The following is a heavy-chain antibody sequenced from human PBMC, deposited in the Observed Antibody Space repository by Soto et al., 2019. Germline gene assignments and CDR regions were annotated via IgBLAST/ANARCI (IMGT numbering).Heavy chain of an antibody. CDR2: ISAYFGKT. J-gene: IGHJ4*02. CDR1: GYSFTSYW. CDR3: AREHSGSYHLFDY. D-gene: IGHD1-26*01. V-gene: IGHV1-18*04. Sequence: GESLKISCKGSGYSFTSYWIGWVRQAPGQGLEWMGWISAYFGKTNYAQKLQGRVTMTTDTSTSTAYMELRSLRSDDTAVYYCAREHSGSYHLFDYWGQGTLVTVSS.